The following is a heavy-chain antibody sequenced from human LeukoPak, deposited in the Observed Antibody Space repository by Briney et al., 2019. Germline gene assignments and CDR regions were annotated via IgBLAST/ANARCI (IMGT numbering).Heavy chain of an antibody. Sequence: PGGSLRLSCAASGFTFSSYWMHWVRQAPGKGLVWVSRIKSDGKTNYADSVKGRFTISRDNAKNTVSLQMNSLRAKDTGAYYCARAPSEIGGYYPEYFRHWGQGTLVTVSS. V-gene: IGHV3-74*01. CDR3: ARAPSEIGGYYPEYFRH. CDR1: GFTFSSYW. J-gene: IGHJ1*01. CDR2: IKSDGKT. D-gene: IGHD3-22*01.